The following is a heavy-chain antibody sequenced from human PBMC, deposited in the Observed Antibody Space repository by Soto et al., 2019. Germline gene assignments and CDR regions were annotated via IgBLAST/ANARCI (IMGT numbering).Heavy chain of an antibody. CDR1: GFTFSTYA. CDR3: TRESSGYDFSYYYGMDV. D-gene: IGHD5-12*01. J-gene: IGHJ6*02. Sequence: GGSLRLSCAASGFTFSTYAVHWVRQAPGKGLEWVAIISYEGSNKYYADSVKGRFAISRDNSKSIAYLQMNSLKTEDTAVYYCTRESSGYDFSYYYGMDVWGQGTTVTVSS. V-gene: IGHV3-30*09. CDR2: ISYEGSNK.